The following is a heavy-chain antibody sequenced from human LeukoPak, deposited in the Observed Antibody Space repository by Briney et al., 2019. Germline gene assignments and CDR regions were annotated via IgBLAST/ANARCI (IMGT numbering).Heavy chain of an antibody. CDR2: MFDRGSP. J-gene: IGHJ2*01. CDR3: ARRIQLWSYWHFDL. Sequence: SATLTLTCSVSGGSLNGYSWGWVRQAPGKGLECIGYMFDRGSPNHHPSLQNRVTTSVDTSKNEFYLRLTSVTAADTAVYYCARRIQLWSYWHFDLWGRGTLVTVSS. CDR1: GGSLNGYS. D-gene: IGHD5-18*01. V-gene: IGHV4-4*09.